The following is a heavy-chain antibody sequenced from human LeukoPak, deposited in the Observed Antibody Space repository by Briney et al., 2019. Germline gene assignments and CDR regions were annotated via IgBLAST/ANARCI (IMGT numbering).Heavy chain of an antibody. V-gene: IGHV3-49*03. J-gene: IGHJ4*02. CDR1: GFTFGDYA. CDR3: TRAGDYYDSSGYYYGSESYFDY. D-gene: IGHD3-22*01. CDR2: IRSKAYGGTT. Sequence: PGGSLRLSCTASGFTFGDYAMSWFRQAPGKGREGVGFIRSKAYGGTTEYAVSVKGRFTISRDDSKSIASLQMTSLKTEDTAVYYCTRAGDYYDSSGYYYGSESYFDYWGQGTLVTVSS.